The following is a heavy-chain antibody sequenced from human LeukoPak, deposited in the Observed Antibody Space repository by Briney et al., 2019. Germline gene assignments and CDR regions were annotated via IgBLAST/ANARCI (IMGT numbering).Heavy chain of an antibody. CDR2: ISSSSSYI. CDR3: ARGPDIVVLLAATFWFAP. CDR1: GFTFSSYS. Sequence: PGGSLRLSCAASGFTFSSYSMNWVRQAPGKGLEWVSSISSSSSYIYYADSVKGRFTISRDNAKNSLYLQMNSLRAEDTAVYYWARGPDIVVLLAATFWFAPGGQGTLVTVSS. J-gene: IGHJ5*02. D-gene: IGHD2-15*01. V-gene: IGHV3-21*01.